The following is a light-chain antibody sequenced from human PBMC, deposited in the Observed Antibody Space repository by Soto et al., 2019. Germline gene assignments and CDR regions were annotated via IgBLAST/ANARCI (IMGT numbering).Light chain of an antibody. CDR3: QQANSFPRT. J-gene: IGKJ2*01. CDR1: QRFGSSN. CDR2: STS. Sequence: EIVLTQSPGTLSLSPGERGTLSCRASQRFGSSNLAWYQQKSGQAPRLLIYSTSSRATGIPDRFSGSGSGTDFTLTISRLEPEDFATYYCQQANSFPRTFGQGTKLEIK. V-gene: IGKV3-20*01.